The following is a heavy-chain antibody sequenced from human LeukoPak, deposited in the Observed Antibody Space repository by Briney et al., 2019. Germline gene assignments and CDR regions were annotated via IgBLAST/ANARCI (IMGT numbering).Heavy chain of an antibody. Sequence: GGSLRLSCAASGFTFSSYGMTWVRQAPGKGLEWVSYISSSSSTIYYADSVKGRFTISRDNAKNSLYLQLNSLRAEDTAVYYCAKGFVEPRPHYFDYWGQGTLVTVSS. V-gene: IGHV3-48*01. CDR3: AKGFVEPRPHYFDY. J-gene: IGHJ4*02. CDR1: GFTFSSYG. D-gene: IGHD6-6*01. CDR2: ISSSSSTI.